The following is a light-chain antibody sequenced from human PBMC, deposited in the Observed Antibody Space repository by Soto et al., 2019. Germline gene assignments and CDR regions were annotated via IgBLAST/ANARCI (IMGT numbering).Light chain of an antibody. CDR3: SSYTSSRAYV. Sequence: LTQPASVSGSPGQSITISCTGTSSDVGGYNYVSWYQQQSGKAPKLMIHEVSNRPSGVSNRFSGSKSGNTASLIISGLQAEDEADYYCSSYTSSRAYVFGIGTKVTVL. CDR1: SSDVGGYNY. V-gene: IGLV2-14*01. CDR2: EVS. J-gene: IGLJ1*01.